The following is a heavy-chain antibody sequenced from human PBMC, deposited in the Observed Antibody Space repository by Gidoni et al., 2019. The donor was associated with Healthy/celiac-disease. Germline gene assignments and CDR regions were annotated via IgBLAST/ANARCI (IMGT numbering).Heavy chain of an antibody. CDR2: MSSSSSTI. CDR3: ASPGFDY. CDR1: GFTFSSYS. Sequence: EVQLVESGGGLVQPGWSLILSCAASGFTFSSYSMNWVRQAPGKGLVWVSYMSSSSSTIYYADSVKGRFTISRDNAKNSLYLQMNRLRAEDTAVYYGASPGFDYLGQGTLVTVSS. J-gene: IGHJ4*02. V-gene: IGHV3-48*04. D-gene: IGHD3-10*01.